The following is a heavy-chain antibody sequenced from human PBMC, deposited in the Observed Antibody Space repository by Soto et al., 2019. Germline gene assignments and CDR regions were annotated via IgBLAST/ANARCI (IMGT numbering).Heavy chain of an antibody. CDR2: IKQDGSEK. V-gene: IGHV3-7*01. CDR3: ARDSSGWYGCVDY. CDR1: GFTFSSYW. J-gene: IGHJ4*02. Sequence: GGSLRLSCAASGFTFSSYWMSWVRQAPGKGLEWVANIKQDGSEKYYVDSVKGRFTISRDNAKNSLYLQMNSLRAEDTAVYYCARDSSGWYGCVDYWGQGTLVTVSS. D-gene: IGHD6-19*01.